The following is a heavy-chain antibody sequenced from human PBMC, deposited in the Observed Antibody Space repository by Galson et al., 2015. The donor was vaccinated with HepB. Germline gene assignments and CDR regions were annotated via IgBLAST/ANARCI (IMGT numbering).Heavy chain of an antibody. J-gene: IGHJ4*02. CDR1: GFSFDHYA. D-gene: IGHD3-10*01. V-gene: IGHV3-9*01. CDR2: ISWNSGSI. Sequence: SLRLSCAASGFSFDHYAMHWVRHAPGKGLEWVAGISWNSGSIDYADSVKGRFTVSRDNAKNSLLLQMSSLRVEDTAFYYCATGVGYASGSPFDSWGQGTLVTVSS. CDR3: ATGVGYASGSPFDS.